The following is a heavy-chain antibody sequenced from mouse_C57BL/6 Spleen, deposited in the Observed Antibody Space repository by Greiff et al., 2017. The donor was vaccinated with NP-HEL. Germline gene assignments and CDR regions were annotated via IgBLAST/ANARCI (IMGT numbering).Heavy chain of an antibody. Sequence: QVQLQQSGAELMKPGASVKMSCKASGYTFTSYWITWVKQRPGQGLEWIGDIYPGSGSTNYNEKFKSKATLTVDTSSSTAYMQLSSLTSEDSAVYYCAREGIIVGMDYWGQGTSVTVSS. D-gene: IGHD2-5*01. CDR3: AREGIIVGMDY. CDR1: GYTFTSYW. CDR2: IYPGSGST. J-gene: IGHJ4*01. V-gene: IGHV1-55*01.